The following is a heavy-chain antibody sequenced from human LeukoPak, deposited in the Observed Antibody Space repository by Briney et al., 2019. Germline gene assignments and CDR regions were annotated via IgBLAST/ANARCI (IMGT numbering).Heavy chain of an antibody. J-gene: IGHJ4*02. D-gene: IGHD4-17*01. Sequence: ASVKVSCKGSGYSFTSYGIIWVRQAPGQGLEWVGWISPYNGNTNYAQKLQGRVTMTTDTSTSTAYMELRSLRSDDTAVYYCARMTTVTPGPFDYWGQGILVTVSS. CDR2: ISPYNGNT. CDR3: ARMTTVTPGPFDY. CDR1: GYSFTSYG. V-gene: IGHV1-18*01.